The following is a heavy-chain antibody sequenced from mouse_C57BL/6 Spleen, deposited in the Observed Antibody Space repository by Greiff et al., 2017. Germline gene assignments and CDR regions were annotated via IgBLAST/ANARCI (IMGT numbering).Heavy chain of an antibody. D-gene: IGHD1-1*01. J-gene: IGHJ2*01. CDR3: AREEILRYPYFDY. Sequence: DVKLVESGPGLVKPSQSLSLTCSVTGYSITSGYYWNWIRQFPGNKLEWMGYISYDGSNNYNPSLKNRISITRDTSKNQFFLKLNSVTTEDTATYYCAREEILRYPYFDYWGQGTTLTVSS. CDR1: GYSITSGYY. V-gene: IGHV3-6*01. CDR2: ISYDGSN.